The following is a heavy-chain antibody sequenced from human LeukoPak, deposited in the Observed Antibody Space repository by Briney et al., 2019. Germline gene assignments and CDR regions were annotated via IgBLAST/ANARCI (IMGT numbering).Heavy chain of an antibody. CDR3: ARDPPDSSGYLTDY. J-gene: IGHJ4*02. CDR1: GGTFSSHT. CDR2: IIPILGIA. V-gene: IGHV1-69*04. D-gene: IGHD3-22*01. Sequence: SVKVSCKASGGTFSSHTISWVRQAPGQGLEWMGRIIPILGIANYAQKFQGRVTITADKSTSTAYMELSSLRSEDTAVYYCARDPPDSSGYLTDYWGQGTLVTVSS.